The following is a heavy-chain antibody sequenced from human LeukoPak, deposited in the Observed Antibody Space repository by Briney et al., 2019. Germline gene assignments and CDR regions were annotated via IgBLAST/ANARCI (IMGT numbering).Heavy chain of an antibody. V-gene: IGHV4-39*02. Sequence: PSETLSLTCSVSGGSISSNSYYWGWIRQPPGKGLEWIGSIYYSGNSYYNPSLKSRVTMSVDTSKNQFSLKLSSVTAADTAVYYCARDAIIVVTPHRYFDCWGQGTLVTVSS. CDR1: GGSISSNSYY. CDR3: ARDAIIVVTPHRYFDC. CDR2: IYYSGNS. J-gene: IGHJ4*02. D-gene: IGHD3-22*01.